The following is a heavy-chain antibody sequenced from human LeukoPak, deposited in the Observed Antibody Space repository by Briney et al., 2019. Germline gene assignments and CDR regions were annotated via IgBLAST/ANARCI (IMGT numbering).Heavy chain of an antibody. CDR2: INHSGNT. CDR3: ARGAHHDY. J-gene: IGHJ4*02. V-gene: IGHV4-34*01. Sequence: SETLSLTCAVYGGSFSVYYWSWIRQPPGKGLEWIGEINHSGNTNYNPALKSRVTISVDTSKNQFSLKLSSVTAADTAVYYCARGAHHDYWGQGTLVTVSS. CDR1: GGSFSVYY.